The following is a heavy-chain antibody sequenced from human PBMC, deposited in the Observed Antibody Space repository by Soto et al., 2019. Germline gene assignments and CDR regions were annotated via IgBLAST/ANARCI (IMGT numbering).Heavy chain of an antibody. J-gene: IGHJ4*02. CDR1: SAPVSSSNW. V-gene: IGHV4-4*02. Sequence: SETLSLTCTVASAPVSSSNWWSWVRQPPGKGLEWIGEIYHSGSTNYNPSLKSRVTISVDKSKNQFSLKLSSVTAVDTAMYYCARTTAMAPFDYWGQGTLVTVSS. D-gene: IGHD5-18*01. CDR2: IYHSGST. CDR3: ARTTAMAPFDY.